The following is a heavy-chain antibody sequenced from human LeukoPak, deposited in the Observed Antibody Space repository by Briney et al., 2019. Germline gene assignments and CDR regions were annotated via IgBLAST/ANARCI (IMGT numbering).Heavy chain of an antibody. D-gene: IGHD3-3*01. CDR2: IYTSGST. CDR3: ARSQYYDFWSGLKPLYYFDY. V-gene: IGHV4-4*09. Sequence: SETLSLTCTVSGGSISSYYWSWIRQPPGKGLEWIGYIYTSGSTNYNPSLKSRVTISVDTPKNQFSLKLSSVTAADTAVYYCARSQYYDFWSGLKPLYYFDYWGQGTLVTVSS. J-gene: IGHJ4*02. CDR1: GGSISSYY.